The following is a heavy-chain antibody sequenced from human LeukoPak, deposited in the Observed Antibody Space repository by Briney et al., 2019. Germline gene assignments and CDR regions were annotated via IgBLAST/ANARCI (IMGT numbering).Heavy chain of an antibody. J-gene: IGHJ5*02. CDR3: AGLIRPGWFDP. CDR1: GASISSSTDY. CDR2: IYYSGST. V-gene: IGHV4-39*01. D-gene: IGHD1-14*01. Sequence: SETLSLTCTVSGASISSSTDYWGWIRQPPGKGLEWIANIYYSGSTYYNPSLKSRVTISVDTSKNQFSLKLSSATAADTAVYYCAGLIRPGWFDPWGQGTLVTVFS.